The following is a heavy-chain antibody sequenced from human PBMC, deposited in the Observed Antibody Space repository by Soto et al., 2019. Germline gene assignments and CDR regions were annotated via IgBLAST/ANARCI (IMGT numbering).Heavy chain of an antibody. J-gene: IGHJ6*02. D-gene: IGHD5-18*01. CDR1: GGSISSGGYY. V-gene: IGHV4-31*03. CDR2: IYYSGST. Sequence: QVQLQESGPGLVKPSQTLSLTCTVSGGSISSGGYYWSWIRQHPGKGLEWIGYIYYSGSTYYNPSLKRRVTISVDTSKNQFSLKLSSVTAADTAVYYCAREAMGASSGMDVWGQGTTVTVSS. CDR3: AREAMGASSGMDV.